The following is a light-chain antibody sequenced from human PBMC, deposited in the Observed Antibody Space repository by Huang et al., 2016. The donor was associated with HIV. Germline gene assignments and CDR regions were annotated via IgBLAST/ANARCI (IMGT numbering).Light chain of an antibody. J-gene: IGKJ4*01. CDR2: DAS. Sequence: DIQMTQSPSSLSASVGDRVTITCQASQDIRNSLNWYQQKPGKAPKLLISDASNLETGVPSRFSGSGAWTDFTLTINSLQPEDIATYYCQQYHNVPLTFGGGTKVEIK. CDR1: QDIRNS. CDR3: QQYHNVPLT. V-gene: IGKV1-33*01.